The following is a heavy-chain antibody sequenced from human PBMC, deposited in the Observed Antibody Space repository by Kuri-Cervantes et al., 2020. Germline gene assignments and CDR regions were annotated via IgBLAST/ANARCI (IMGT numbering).Heavy chain of an antibody. CDR1: GGSISSSNW. J-gene: IGHJ3*02. CDR3: ARDWVSIAAAGTWDAFDI. V-gene: IGHV4-4*02. D-gene: IGHD6-13*01. CDR2: IYHRGST. Sequence: SETLSLTCAVSGGSISSSNWWSWVRQPPGKGLEWIGEIYHRGSTNYNPSLKSRVTISVDKSKNQFSLKLSSVTAADTAVYYCARDWVSIAAAGTWDAFDIWGQGTMVTVSS.